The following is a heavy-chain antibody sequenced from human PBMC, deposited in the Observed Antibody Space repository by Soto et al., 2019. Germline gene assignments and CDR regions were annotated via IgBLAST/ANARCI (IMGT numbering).Heavy chain of an antibody. Sequence: QVQLVQSGAEVKKPGSSVKVSCKASGGTFSSYAISWVRQAPGQGLEWMGGIIPIFGTANYAQKFQGRVTITADESTSTAYMELSSLRSEDTAVYYCARPYSYGGQGWYYGMYVWGQGTTVTVSS. V-gene: IGHV1-69*01. J-gene: IGHJ6*02. CDR3: ARPYSYGGQGWYYGMYV. D-gene: IGHD5-18*01. CDR2: IIPIFGTA. CDR1: GGTFSSYA.